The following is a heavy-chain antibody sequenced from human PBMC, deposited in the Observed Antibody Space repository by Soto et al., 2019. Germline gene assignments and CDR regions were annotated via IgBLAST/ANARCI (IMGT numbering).Heavy chain of an antibody. Sequence: ASVKVSCKASGYTFTSYGLNWVRQAPGQGLEWMGWISAYNDNTNYAQKVQGRVTVTIDTSTSTGYMELRSLRSDDTAVYYCARGQIQSDFDYWGRGTLVTVSS. J-gene: IGHJ4*02. V-gene: IGHV1-18*04. D-gene: IGHD3-3*01. CDR2: ISAYNDNT. CDR3: ARGQIQSDFDY. CDR1: GYTFTSYG.